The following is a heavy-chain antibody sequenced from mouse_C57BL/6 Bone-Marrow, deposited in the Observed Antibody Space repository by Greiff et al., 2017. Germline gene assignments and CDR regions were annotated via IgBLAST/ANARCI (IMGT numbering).Heavy chain of an antibody. D-gene: IGHD1-1*01. CDR1: GYTFTSYD. CDR3: ARDYGSSYWYFDV. CDR2: IYPRDGST. J-gene: IGHJ1*03. Sequence: QLQLQQSGPELVKPGASVKLSCKASGYTFTSYDINWVKQRPGQGLEWIGWIYPRDGSTKYNEKFKGKATLTVDTSSSTAYMELHSLTSEDSAVYFCARDYGSSYWYFDVWGTGTTVTVSS. V-gene: IGHV1-85*01.